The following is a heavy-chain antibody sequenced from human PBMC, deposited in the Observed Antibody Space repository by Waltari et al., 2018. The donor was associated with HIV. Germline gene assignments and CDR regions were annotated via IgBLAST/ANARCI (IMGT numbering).Heavy chain of an antibody. D-gene: IGHD3-10*01. CDR2: IWFDGSKE. CDR3: ARENDPSGSYYYNAFDI. J-gene: IGHJ3*02. CDR1: GFTCRPDG. Sequence: LVDSGGGVVQPGKSLTLSCAASGFTCRPDGVHGVRQVPGKGLEWLSLIWFDGSKEFYADSVKGRFTISRDNSKNTLYLQMNSLRDEDTALYHCARENDPSGSYYYNAFDIWGQGTTVTVSS. V-gene: IGHV3-33*01.